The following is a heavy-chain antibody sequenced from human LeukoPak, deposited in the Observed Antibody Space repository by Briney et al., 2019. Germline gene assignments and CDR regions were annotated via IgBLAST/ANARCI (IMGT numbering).Heavy chain of an antibody. CDR1: GGTFSSYA. Sequence: SVKVSCKASGGTFSSYAISWVRQAPGQGLEWMGGIIPIFGTANYAQKFQGRVTITADESTSTAYMELSSLRSEDTAVYYCARGGYRSGGSCYSFDYWGQGTLVTVSS. D-gene: IGHD2-15*01. J-gene: IGHJ4*02. V-gene: IGHV1-69*13. CDR3: ARGGYRSGGSCYSFDY. CDR2: IIPIFGTA.